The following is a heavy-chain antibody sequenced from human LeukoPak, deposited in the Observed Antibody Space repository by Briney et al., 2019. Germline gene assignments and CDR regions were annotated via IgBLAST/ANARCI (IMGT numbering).Heavy chain of an antibody. CDR3: ATNVPGTTYFDP. V-gene: IGHV4-34*01. CDR1: GDSFSGYY. J-gene: IGHJ4*02. Sequence: KPSETLSLTCAVYGDSFSGYYWTWIRQPPGKGLEWIGEINHSGSTNYNPSLKSRVTISVDTSKNQFSLNLTSVTAADTAAYYCATNVPGTTYFDPWGQGTLVTVS. CDR2: INHSGST. D-gene: IGHD1-14*01.